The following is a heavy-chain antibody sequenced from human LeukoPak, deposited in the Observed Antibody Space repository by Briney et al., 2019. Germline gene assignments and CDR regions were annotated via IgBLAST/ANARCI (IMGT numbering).Heavy chain of an antibody. CDR1: GFTFSSYA. J-gene: IGHJ3*02. Sequence: GGSLRLSCAASGFTFSSYAMSWVRQAPGKGLEGVSAISGSGGSTYYADSVKGRFTISRDNSKNTLYLQMNSLRAEDTAVYYCAKGSDSSGYYYGFSSAFDIWGQGTMVTVSS. D-gene: IGHD3-22*01. V-gene: IGHV3-23*01. CDR2: ISGSGGST. CDR3: AKGSDSSGYYYGFSSAFDI.